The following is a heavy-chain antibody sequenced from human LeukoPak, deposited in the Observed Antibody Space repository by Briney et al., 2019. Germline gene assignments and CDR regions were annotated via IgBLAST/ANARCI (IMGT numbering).Heavy chain of an antibody. CDR1: GYTLTELS. V-gene: IGHV1-24*01. D-gene: IGHD6-13*01. CDR2: FDPEDGET. Sequence: ASVKVSCKVSGYTLTELSMHWVRQAPGKGLEWMGGFDPEDGETIYAQKFQGRVTMTEDTSTDTAYMELSSLRSGDTAVYYCATHPLAAAGPFDYWGQGTLVTVSS. CDR3: ATHPLAAAGPFDY. J-gene: IGHJ4*02.